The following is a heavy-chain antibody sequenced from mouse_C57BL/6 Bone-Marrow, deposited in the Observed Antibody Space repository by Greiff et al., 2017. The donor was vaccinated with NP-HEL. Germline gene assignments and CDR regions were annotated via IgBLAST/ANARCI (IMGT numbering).Heavy chain of an antibody. J-gene: IGHJ3*01. Sequence: VQLKESGPELVKPGASVKIPCKASGYTFTDYNMDWVKQSHGKSLEWIGDINPNNGGTIYNQKFKGKATLTVDKSSSTAYMELRSLTSEDTAVDYCARCDGYYGLPFAYWGQGTLVTVSA. CDR3: ARCDGYYGLPFAY. V-gene: IGHV1-18*01. CDR2: INPNNGGT. D-gene: IGHD2-3*01. CDR1: GYTFTDYN.